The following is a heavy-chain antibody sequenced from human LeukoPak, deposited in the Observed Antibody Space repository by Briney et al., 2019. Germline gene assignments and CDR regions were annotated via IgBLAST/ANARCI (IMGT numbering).Heavy chain of an antibody. CDR1: GGSISSYY. J-gene: IGHJ6*03. D-gene: IGHD1-26*01. Sequence: PSETLSLTCTVSGGSISSYYWSWIRQPPGKGLEWIGYICYSGSTNYNPSLKSRVTISVDTSKNQFSLKLSSVTAADTAVYYCARGRSSTYYYMDVWGKGTTVTVSS. CDR3: ARGRSSTYYYMDV. V-gene: IGHV4-59*01. CDR2: ICYSGST.